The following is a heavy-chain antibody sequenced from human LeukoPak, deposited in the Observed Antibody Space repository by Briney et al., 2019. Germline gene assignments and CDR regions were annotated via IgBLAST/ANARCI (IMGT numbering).Heavy chain of an antibody. D-gene: IGHD5-12*01. CDR1: GYTFTSYG. CDR3: ARGIMATNWIYYYYNYMDV. V-gene: IGHV1-18*01. CDR2: ISAYNGNT. J-gene: IGHJ6*03. Sequence: ASVKVSCKASGYTFTSYGISWVRQAPGQGLEWMGWISAYNGNTNYAQKLQGRVTMTTDTSTSTAYMELSSLRSEDTAVYYCARGIMATNWIYYYYNYMDVWGKGTTVTVSS.